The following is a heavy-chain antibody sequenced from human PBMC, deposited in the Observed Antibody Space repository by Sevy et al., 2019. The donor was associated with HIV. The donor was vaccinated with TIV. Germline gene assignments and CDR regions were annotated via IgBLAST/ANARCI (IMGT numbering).Heavy chain of an antibody. CDR3: ARDCSSTSCLWGLDV. CDR1: GFTFRSYW. CDR2: IKVDGSEK. D-gene: IGHD2-2*01. J-gene: IGHJ6*02. Sequence: GGSLRLSCAVSGFTFRSYWMSWVRQAPGKGLEWVAHIKVDGSEKYHVDSVKGRFNISRDNAMNSLFLKMNSLRVEDTAVYYCARDCSSTSCLWGLDVWGQGTAVTVSS. V-gene: IGHV3-7*03.